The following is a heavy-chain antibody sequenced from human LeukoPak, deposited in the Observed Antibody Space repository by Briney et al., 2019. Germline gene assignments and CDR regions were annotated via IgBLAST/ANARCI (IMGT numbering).Heavy chain of an antibody. J-gene: IGHJ2*01. CDR3: ARSTSVDWLGVSWYFDL. V-gene: IGHV4-4*07. CDR1: GGSISSYY. Sequence: SETLSLTCTVSGGSISSYYWSWIRQPAGKGLEWIGRIYTSGSTNYNPSLKSRVTMSVDTSKNQFSLKLSSVTAADTAMYYCARSTSVDWLGVSWYFDLWGRGTLVTVSS. CDR2: IYTSGST. D-gene: IGHD3-9*01.